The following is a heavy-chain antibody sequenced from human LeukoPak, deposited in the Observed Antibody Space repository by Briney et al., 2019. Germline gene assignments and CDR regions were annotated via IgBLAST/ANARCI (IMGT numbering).Heavy chain of an antibody. V-gene: IGHV1-24*01. J-gene: IGHJ4*02. CDR3: ASSGYSSSWGAFDY. CDR1: GYTLTELS. D-gene: IGHD6-13*01. CDR2: FDPEDGET. Sequence: ASVKVSCKVSGYTLTELSMHWVRQAPGKGLEWMGGFDPEDGETIYAQKFQGRVTMTEDTSTDTAYMELSSLRSEDTAVYYCASSGYSSSWGAFDYWGQGTLVTVSS.